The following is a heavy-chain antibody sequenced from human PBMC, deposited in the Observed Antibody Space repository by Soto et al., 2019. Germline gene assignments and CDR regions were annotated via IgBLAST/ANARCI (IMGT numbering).Heavy chain of an antibody. J-gene: IGHJ6*02. CDR2: ISAYNGNT. Sequence: VASVKVSCKASGYTFTSYGISWVRQAPGQGLEWMGWISAYNGNTNYAQKLQGRVTMTTDTSTSTAYMELRSLRSDDTAVYYCARDAYCTNGVCYEVRAPLDYYYYGMDVWGQGTTVTVSS. CDR1: GYTFTSYG. D-gene: IGHD2-8*01. V-gene: IGHV1-18*01. CDR3: ARDAYCTNGVCYEVRAPLDYYYYGMDV.